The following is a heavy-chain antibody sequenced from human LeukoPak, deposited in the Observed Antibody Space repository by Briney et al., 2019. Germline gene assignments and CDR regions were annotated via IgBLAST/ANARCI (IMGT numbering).Heavy chain of an antibody. Sequence: PGRSLRLSCAASGFTFDDYATHWVRQAPGKGLEWVSGISWNSGSIGYADSVKGRFTISRDNAKNSLYLQMNSLRAEDTALYYCAKSNYGYYYYGMDVWGQGTTVTVSS. D-gene: IGHD4-11*01. CDR2: ISWNSGSI. J-gene: IGHJ6*02. CDR1: GFTFDDYA. V-gene: IGHV3-9*01. CDR3: AKSNYGYYYYGMDV.